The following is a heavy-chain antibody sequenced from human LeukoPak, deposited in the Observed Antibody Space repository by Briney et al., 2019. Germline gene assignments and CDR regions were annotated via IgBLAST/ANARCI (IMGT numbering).Heavy chain of an antibody. J-gene: IGHJ4*02. V-gene: IGHV1-2*02. Sequence: ASVKVSCKASGYTFTGYYIHWVRQAPGQGLEWMGWINPNSGGTNYAQKFQGRVTMTRDTSISTAYMELSRLRSDDTAVYYCARVRVRPPYYYGSGSFYSEMGYWGQGTLVTVSS. CDR2: INPNSGGT. CDR1: GYTFTGYY. CDR3: ARVRVRPPYYYGSGSFYSEMGY. D-gene: IGHD3-10*01.